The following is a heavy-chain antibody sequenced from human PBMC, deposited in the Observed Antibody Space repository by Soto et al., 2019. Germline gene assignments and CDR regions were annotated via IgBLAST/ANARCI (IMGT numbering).Heavy chain of an antibody. V-gene: IGHV4-34*01. Sequence: SETLSLTCAVYGGSFSGYYWSWIRQPPGKGLEWIGEINHSGSTNYNPSLKSRVTISVDTPKNQFSLKLSSVTAADTAVYYCARNIGIAAAGKPLDYRCQGTLVTVSS. CDR1: GGSFSGYY. J-gene: IGHJ4*02. D-gene: IGHD6-13*01. CDR2: INHSGST. CDR3: ARNIGIAAAGKPLDY.